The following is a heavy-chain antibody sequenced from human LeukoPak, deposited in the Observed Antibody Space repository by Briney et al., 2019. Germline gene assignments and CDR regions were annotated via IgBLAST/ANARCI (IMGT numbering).Heavy chain of an antibody. D-gene: IGHD6-13*01. CDR1: GFTFSNAW. CDR3: ARDVSLVQDWFDP. Sequence: GGSLRLSCAASGFTFSNAWMSWVRQAPGKGLEWVANIKQDGSEKYYVDSVKGRFTISRDNAKNSLYLQMNSLRAEDTAVYYCARDVSLVQDWFDPWGQGTLVTVSS. CDR2: IKQDGSEK. V-gene: IGHV3-7*03. J-gene: IGHJ5*02.